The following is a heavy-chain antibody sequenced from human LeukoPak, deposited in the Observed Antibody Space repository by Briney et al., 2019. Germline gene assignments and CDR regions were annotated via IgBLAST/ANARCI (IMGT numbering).Heavy chain of an antibody. CDR1: GFTFGTYS. CDR2: ISTGSSAI. V-gene: IGHV3-48*02. CDR3: ARRERQSGNYYYFDY. Sequence: GGSLRLSCAASGFTFGTYSVNWVRQAPGKGLEWVSYISTGSSAIYYADSVKGRFTISRDNAKNSLYLQLSSLRDEDTAVYYCARRERQSGNYYYFDYWGQGTLVTVSS. J-gene: IGHJ4*02. D-gene: IGHD1-26*01.